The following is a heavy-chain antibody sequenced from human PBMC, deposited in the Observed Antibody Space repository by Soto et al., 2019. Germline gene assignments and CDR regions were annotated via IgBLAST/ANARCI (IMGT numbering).Heavy chain of an antibody. CDR2: IHYSGST. V-gene: IGHV4-59*01. CDR1: GGSISSLH. Sequence: SETLSLTCTVSGGSISSLHWSWIRQPPGKGLEWIGYIHYSGSTNYNPSLESRVTISVDTSKNQFSLKLSSVTAADTAVYYCARSMDVTLTVVDRDEYFDSWGQGTLVTVSS. D-gene: IGHD3-22*01. CDR3: ARSMDVTLTVVDRDEYFDS. J-gene: IGHJ4*02.